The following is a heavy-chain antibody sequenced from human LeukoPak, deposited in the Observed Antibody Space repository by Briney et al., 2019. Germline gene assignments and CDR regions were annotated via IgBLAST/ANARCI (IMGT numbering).Heavy chain of an antibody. Sequence: GGSLRLSCAASGFTFSSYWMSWVRQAPGKGLEWVANIKQDGSEVYYVDSVKGRFTISRDNAKSSLYLHMNSLSAEDTAVYYCARLPYGDARYFDYWGQGTLVTVSS. CDR3: ARLPYGDARYFDY. CDR1: GFTFSSYW. J-gene: IGHJ4*02. D-gene: IGHD4-17*01. CDR2: IKQDGSEV. V-gene: IGHV3-7*01.